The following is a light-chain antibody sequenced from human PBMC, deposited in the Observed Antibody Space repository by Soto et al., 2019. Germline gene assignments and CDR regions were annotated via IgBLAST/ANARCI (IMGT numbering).Light chain of an antibody. CDR2: DAF. J-gene: IGKJ1*01. CDR3: QQSYSIPET. Sequence: DIQMIQSPSSLSASVRDRVTITCRASQSISNYLNWYQQKPGKAPKLLIYDAFTLQSGVSSRFGGSGSGTDFTLTISILQPEDFATYYCQQSYSIPETFGQGTKVDIK. CDR1: QSISNY. V-gene: IGKV1-39*01.